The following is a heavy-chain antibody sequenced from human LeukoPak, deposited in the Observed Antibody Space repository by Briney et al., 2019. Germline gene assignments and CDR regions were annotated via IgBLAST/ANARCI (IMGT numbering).Heavy chain of an antibody. V-gene: IGHV3-23*01. Sequence: PGGSLRLSCAASGFTFNNYVMTWVRQAPGKGLERVSSISASAAMTYYADSVRGRFTVSRDNSNNTLYLQMSSLTAADTAVYYCAKDRSVGTYYTFDHWGQGTLVTVSS. J-gene: IGHJ4*02. CDR2: ISASAAMT. D-gene: IGHD1-26*01. CDR1: GFTFNNYV. CDR3: AKDRSVGTYYTFDH.